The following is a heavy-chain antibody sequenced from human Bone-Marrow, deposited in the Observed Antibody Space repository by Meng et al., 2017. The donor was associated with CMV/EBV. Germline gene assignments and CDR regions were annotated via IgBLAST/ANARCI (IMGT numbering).Heavy chain of an antibody. CDR2: IYYSGST. Sequence: GSLRLSCTVSGGSISSSSYYWGWIRQPPGKGLEWIGSIYYSGSTYYNPSLKSRVTISVDTSKNQFSLKLSSVTAADTAVYYCARAALAEDYGYYYGMDVWGQGTTVTVSS. D-gene: IGHD4-17*01. CDR1: GGSISSSSYY. J-gene: IGHJ6*01. V-gene: IGHV4-39*01. CDR3: ARAALAEDYGYYYGMDV.